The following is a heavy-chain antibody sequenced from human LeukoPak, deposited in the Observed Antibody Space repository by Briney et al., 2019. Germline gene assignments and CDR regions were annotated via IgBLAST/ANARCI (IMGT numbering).Heavy chain of an antibody. CDR2: INPNSGNT. Sequence: GASVKVSCKASGYTFTGYYMHWVRQAPGQGLEWMGRINPNSGNTGYAQKFQGRVTITRNTSISTAYMELSSLRSEDTAVYYCARGRDWFDPWGQGTLVTVSS. J-gene: IGHJ5*02. CDR1: GYTFTGYY. V-gene: IGHV1-8*03. CDR3: ARGRDWFDP.